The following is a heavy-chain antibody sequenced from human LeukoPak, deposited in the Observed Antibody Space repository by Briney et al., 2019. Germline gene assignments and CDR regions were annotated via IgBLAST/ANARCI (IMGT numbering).Heavy chain of an antibody. J-gene: IGHJ4*02. V-gene: IGHV4-4*07. Sequence: PETLSLTCTVSGGSISSYYGSWIRQPAGKGLEWIGRMYTSGSTNYNPSLKSRVTMSVDTSKNQFSLKLSSVTAADTAVYYCARGLPHGKFDYWGQGTLVTVSS. CDR1: GGSISSYY. D-gene: IGHD4-11*01. CDR2: MYTSGST. CDR3: ARGLPHGKFDY.